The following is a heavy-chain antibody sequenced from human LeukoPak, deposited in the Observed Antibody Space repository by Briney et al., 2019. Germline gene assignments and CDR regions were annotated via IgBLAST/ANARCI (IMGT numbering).Heavy chain of an antibody. CDR3: ARVGSGYYLGWFDP. D-gene: IGHD3-22*01. Sequence: PSGTLSLTCAVSGDSISSSNWWSWVRQPPGKGLEWIGEIYHSGSTNYNPSLKSRVTISVDKSKNQFSLKLSSVTAADTAVYYCARVGSGYYLGWFDPWGQGTLVTVSS. J-gene: IGHJ5*02. CDR2: IYHSGST. CDR1: GDSISSSNW. V-gene: IGHV4-4*02.